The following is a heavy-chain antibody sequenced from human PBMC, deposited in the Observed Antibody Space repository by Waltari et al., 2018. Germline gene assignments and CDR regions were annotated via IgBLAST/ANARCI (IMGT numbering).Heavy chain of an antibody. CDR2: IYTSGST. V-gene: IGHV4-61*02. D-gene: IGHD6-19*01. CDR3: ARADSSGWTDYYYMDV. Sequence: QVQLQESGPGLVKPSQTLSLTCTVSGGAISSGSSYWRWIRRPAGKGLEWIGRIYTSGSTNYNPSLKSRVTISVDTSKNQFSLKLSSVTAADTAVYYCARADSSGWTDYYYMDVWGKGTTVTVSS. CDR1: GGAISSGSSY. J-gene: IGHJ6*03.